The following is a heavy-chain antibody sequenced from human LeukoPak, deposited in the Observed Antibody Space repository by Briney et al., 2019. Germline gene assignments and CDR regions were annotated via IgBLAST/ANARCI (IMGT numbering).Heavy chain of an antibody. Sequence: GGSLRLSCAASGFTFSNYYMSWVRQAPGTGLEWVTNVRQDGTDKYYVASVKGRFTVSRDNARHSLYSQMNSLRVEDTAMYYWAGDVRDYCRTSSCPPYYSDLWGQGTLVTVSS. CDR1: GFTFSNYY. V-gene: IGHV3-7*01. D-gene: IGHD2-2*01. J-gene: IGHJ4*02. CDR3: AGDVRDYCRTSSCPPYYSDL. CDR2: VRQDGTDK.